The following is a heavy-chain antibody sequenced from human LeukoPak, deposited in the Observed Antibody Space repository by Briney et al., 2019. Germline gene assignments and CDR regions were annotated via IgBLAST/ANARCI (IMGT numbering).Heavy chain of an antibody. V-gene: IGHV3-23*01. CDR2: ISGSGGGA. J-gene: IGHJ4*02. D-gene: IGHD3-10*01. Sequence: QPGGSLRLSCAASGFTFSSYAMTWVRQAPGEGLEWVSAISGSGGGAYYAKSVKGRFTISRDNSKNTLYLQMNSLRAEDTAVYYCARLLWFGAMYYFDYWGQGTLVTVSS. CDR1: GFTFSSYA. CDR3: ARLLWFGAMYYFDY.